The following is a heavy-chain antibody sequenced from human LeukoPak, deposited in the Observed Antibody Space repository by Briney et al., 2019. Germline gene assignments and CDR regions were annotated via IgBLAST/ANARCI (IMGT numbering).Heavy chain of an antibody. Sequence: GGSLRLSCAASGFTFSSYAMHWVRQAPGKGLEWVAVISYDGSNKYYADSVKGRFTISRDNSKDTLYLQMNSLRAEDTAVYYCAKGRYCSSTSCYPPTNWFDPWGQGTLVTVSS. V-gene: IGHV3-30*04. D-gene: IGHD2-2*01. CDR1: GFTFSSYA. CDR2: ISYDGSNK. CDR3: AKGRYCSSTSCYPPTNWFDP. J-gene: IGHJ5*02.